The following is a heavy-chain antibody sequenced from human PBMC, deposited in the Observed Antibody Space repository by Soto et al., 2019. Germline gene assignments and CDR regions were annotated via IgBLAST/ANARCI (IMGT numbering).Heavy chain of an antibody. CDR1: GGSFSGYY. CDR3: ATQPQPHVFWRGYRISGWFDP. V-gene: IGHV4-34*01. CDR2: INHSGST. J-gene: IGHJ5*02. D-gene: IGHD3-3*01. Sequence: QVQLQQWGAGLLKPSETLSLTCAVYGGSFSGYYWSWIRQPPGKGLEWIGEINHSGSTNYNPSLKSRVTISVDTSKNQFSLKLSSVTAADTAVYYCATQPQPHVFWRGYRISGWFDPWGQGTLVTVSS.